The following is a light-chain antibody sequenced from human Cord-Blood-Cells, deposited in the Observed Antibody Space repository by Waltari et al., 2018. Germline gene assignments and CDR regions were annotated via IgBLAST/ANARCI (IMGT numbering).Light chain of an antibody. V-gene: IGKV3-15*01. CDR2: GAS. Sequence: EIVMTQSPATLSVSPGERATLSCTARPSVSSTLAWYQQKPRQAPRLLIYGASTSATGIPARFSGSGSGTEFTLTISSLQSEDFAVYSCQQYNNWPPVTFGQGTRLEIK. J-gene: IGKJ5*01. CDR3: QQYNNWPPVT. CDR1: PSVSST.